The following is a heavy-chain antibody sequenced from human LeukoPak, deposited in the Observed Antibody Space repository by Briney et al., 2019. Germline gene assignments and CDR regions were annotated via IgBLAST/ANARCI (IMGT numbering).Heavy chain of an antibody. D-gene: IGHD6-25*01. J-gene: IGHJ4*02. V-gene: IGHV3-23*01. CDR2: ISGSGGST. CDR1: GFTFSNYA. Sequence: GGSLRLSCAASGFTFSNYAMSWVRQAPGKGLEWVSGISGSGGSTYYADSVKGRFTISRDNSKNTLYLQMNSLRAEDTAVYYCSKGSRAAGYYFDYWGQGTLVTVSS. CDR3: SKGSRAAGYYFDY.